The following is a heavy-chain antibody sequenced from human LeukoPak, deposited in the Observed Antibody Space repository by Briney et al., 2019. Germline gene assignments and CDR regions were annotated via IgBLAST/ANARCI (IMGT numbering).Heavy chain of an antibody. D-gene: IGHD5-24*01. CDR1: GFTFSSYA. V-gene: IGHV3-23*01. J-gene: IGHJ4*02. CDR2: ISGSGGST. CDR3: AKGISADGYNFERGADH. Sequence: PGGSLRLSCAASGFTFSSYAMSWVRQAPGKGLEWVSAISGSGGSTYYADSVKGRFTISRDNSKNTLFLQMNSLRVEDTAVYYCAKGISADGYNFERGADHWGQGTLVTVSS.